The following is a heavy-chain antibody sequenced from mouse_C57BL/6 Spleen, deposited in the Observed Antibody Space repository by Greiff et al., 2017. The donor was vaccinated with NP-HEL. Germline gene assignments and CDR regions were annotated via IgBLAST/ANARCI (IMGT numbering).Heavy chain of an antibody. Sequence: EVQLQQSGPELVKPGASVKISCKASGYTFTDYYMNWVKQSHGKSLEWIGDINPNNGGTSYNQKFKGKATLTVDKSSSTAYMELRSLTSEDSAVYYCARYPYDYDGDYWGQGTTLTVSS. D-gene: IGHD2-4*01. J-gene: IGHJ2*01. CDR2: INPNNGGT. CDR1: GYTFTDYY. V-gene: IGHV1-26*01. CDR3: ARYPYDYDGDY.